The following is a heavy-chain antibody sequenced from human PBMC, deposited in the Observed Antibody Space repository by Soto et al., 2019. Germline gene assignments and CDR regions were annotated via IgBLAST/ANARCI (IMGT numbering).Heavy chain of an antibody. CDR2: ISSSSSNI. CDR3: ARDGQYQMVDSYYYGLDV. D-gene: IGHD2-2*01. Sequence: EVQLVESGGGLVKPGGSLRLSCVMSGITFGGYGMNWVRQAPGKGLEWVSSISSSSSNIYYADSVKGRFTISRDNAKNSLYLQMNSLRAEDTAVYYCARDGQYQMVDSYYYGLDVWGQGTTVTVSS. CDR1: GITFGGYG. J-gene: IGHJ6*02. V-gene: IGHV3-21*01.